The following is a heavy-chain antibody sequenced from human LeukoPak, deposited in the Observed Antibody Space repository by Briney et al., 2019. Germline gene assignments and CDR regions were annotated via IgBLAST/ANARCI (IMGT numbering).Heavy chain of an antibody. Sequence: SVKVSCKASGGTFSSYAISWVRQAPAQGLEWMGRIIPIFGIANCAQKFQGRVTITADKSTSTAYMELSSLRSEDTAVYYCASAEYYYDSSGSLFDCWGQGTLVTVSS. J-gene: IGHJ4*02. CDR3: ASAEYYYDSSGSLFDC. V-gene: IGHV1-69*04. CDR1: GGTFSSYA. D-gene: IGHD3-22*01. CDR2: IIPIFGIA.